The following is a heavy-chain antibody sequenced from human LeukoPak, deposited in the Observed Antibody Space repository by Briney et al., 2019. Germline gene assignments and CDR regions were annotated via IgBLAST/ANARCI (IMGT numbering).Heavy chain of an antibody. Sequence: GESLKISCQGSGNSFNNYWISWVRQMPGKGLEWMAIIYAADSDTRYSPSSQGQVTLSVDKSISTVYLQWSNLKASDTAVYYCARHLRGLDLWGQGTLVTVSS. V-gene: IGHV5-51*01. CDR1: GNSFNNYW. D-gene: IGHD3-10*01. CDR2: IYAADSDT. J-gene: IGHJ5*02. CDR3: ARHLRGLDL.